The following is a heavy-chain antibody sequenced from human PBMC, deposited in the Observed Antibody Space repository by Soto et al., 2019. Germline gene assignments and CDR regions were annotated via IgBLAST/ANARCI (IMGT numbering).Heavy chain of an antibody. D-gene: IGHD2-21*02. Sequence: QVQLQESGPGLVKPSQTLSLTCTVSGGSISSGDYYWSWIRQPPGKGLEWIGYIYYNGSTYYNPSLKSQITISVDTSKNQCCLKLSAVTAADTAVYYCARALLVVVTAIPVGERFDYWGQGTLVTVSS. CDR1: GGSISSGDYY. V-gene: IGHV4-30-4*01. J-gene: IGHJ4*02. CDR2: IYYNGST. CDR3: ARALLVVVTAIPVGERFDY.